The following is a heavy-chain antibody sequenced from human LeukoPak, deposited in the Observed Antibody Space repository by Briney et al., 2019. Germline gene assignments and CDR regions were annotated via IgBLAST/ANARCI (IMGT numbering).Heavy chain of an antibody. Sequence: SETLSLTCTVSGGSISSYYWSWIRQPPGKGLEWIGYIYYSGSTNYNPSLKSRVTISVDTSKNQFSLKLSSVTAADTAVYYCARQDSSGYYWYFDLWGRGTLVTVSS. V-gene: IGHV4-59*08. J-gene: IGHJ2*01. CDR3: ARQDSSGYYWYFDL. CDR1: GGSISSYY. CDR2: IYYSGST. D-gene: IGHD3-22*01.